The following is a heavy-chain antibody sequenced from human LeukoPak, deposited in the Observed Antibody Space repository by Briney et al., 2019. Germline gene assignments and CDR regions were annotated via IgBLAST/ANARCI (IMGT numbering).Heavy chain of an antibody. CDR3: ARDRSSSWSLDY. D-gene: IGHD6-13*01. Sequence: GGSLRLSCAASGFTFSSFAMHWVRQAPGKGLEWVAVISHDGSNKFYADSVKGRFTISRDNSKNTLHLQMNSLRGEDTAVYYCARDRSSSWSLDYWGQGTLVTVSS. CDR2: ISHDGSNK. V-gene: IGHV3-30*03. CDR1: GFTFSSFA. J-gene: IGHJ4*02.